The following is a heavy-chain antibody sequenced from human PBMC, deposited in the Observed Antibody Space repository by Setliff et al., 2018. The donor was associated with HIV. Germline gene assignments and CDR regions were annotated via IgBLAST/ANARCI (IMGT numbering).Heavy chain of an antibody. J-gene: IGHJ4*02. CDR3: ARDAPGNTEAAPDY. V-gene: IGHV1-18*01. CDR1: GYTFTTSG. Sequence: GASVKVSCKTSGYTFTTSGISWVRQAPGQGLEWMGWINIKNGNTNYEQKLQGRVTMTTDTSTSTAYMELRSLRSDDTAVYYCARDAPGNTEAAPDYWGQGTLVTVSS. D-gene: IGHD6-6*01. CDR2: INIKNGNT.